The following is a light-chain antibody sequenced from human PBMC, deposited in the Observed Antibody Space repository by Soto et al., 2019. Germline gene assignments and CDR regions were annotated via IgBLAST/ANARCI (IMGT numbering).Light chain of an antibody. V-gene: IGKV3-15*01. CDR1: QSVSRN. CDR3: QQYNNWPFT. Sequence: EIVMTQSPATLSVSPGERATLSCRASQSVSRNLAWYQQKPGQAPRLLIYGASTRATGIPARFSGSGSGTDFTHSFSSLQSEDFAVYYCQQYNNWPFTFGPGNKVDI. CDR2: GAS. J-gene: IGKJ3*01.